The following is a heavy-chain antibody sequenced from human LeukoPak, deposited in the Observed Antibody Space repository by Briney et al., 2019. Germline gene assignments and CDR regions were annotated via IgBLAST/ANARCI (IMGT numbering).Heavy chain of an antibody. CDR1: GYSISSGYY. V-gene: IGHV4-38-2*01. Sequence: PSETLSLTCAVPGYSISSGYYWGWIRQPPGEGLEWIGSTYHSGSTYYNPSLKSRVTISVNTSKNQFSLKLRSVPTADKAVDYCARSGGVDLEIDYSGQGTLVTVSS. CDR2: TYHSGST. J-gene: IGHJ4*02. CDR3: ARSGGVDLEIDY. D-gene: IGHD1-1*01.